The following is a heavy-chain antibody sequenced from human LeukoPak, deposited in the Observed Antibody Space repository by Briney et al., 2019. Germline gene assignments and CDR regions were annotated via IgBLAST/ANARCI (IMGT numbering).Heavy chain of an antibody. CDR1: GGSISSYY. CDR2: ISHTGGT. D-gene: IGHD3/OR15-3a*01. CDR3: ARVRFLGAMIFKEPYFDS. V-gene: IGHV4-59*01. J-gene: IGHJ4*02. Sequence: SETLSLTCTVSGGSISSYYWTWIREPPGKGLEWIGEISHTGGTTYSPSLKSRVTISVDTSKNKFSLRLSSVTAADTAIYYCARVRFLGAMIFKEPYFDSWGQGTQVTVSS.